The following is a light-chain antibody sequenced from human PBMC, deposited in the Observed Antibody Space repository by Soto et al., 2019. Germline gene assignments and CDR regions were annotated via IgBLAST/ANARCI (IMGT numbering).Light chain of an antibody. Sequence: PGERATLSCRASQSISFYLTWYQHKPGQTPRLLIYDASNRATGIPSRFSGSGSGTDFTLTISSLQPEDFATYYCQQSYSTPQTFGQGTKVDIK. V-gene: IGKV3-11*01. CDR3: QQSYSTPQT. CDR2: DAS. CDR1: QSISFY. J-gene: IGKJ1*01.